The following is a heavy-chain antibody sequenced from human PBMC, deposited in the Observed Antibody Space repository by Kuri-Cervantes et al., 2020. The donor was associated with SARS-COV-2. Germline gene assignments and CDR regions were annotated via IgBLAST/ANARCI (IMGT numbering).Heavy chain of an antibody. CDR1: GGSISSHY. CDR2: IYYSGST. V-gene: IGHV4-59*08. CDR3: ARTTPYDFWSGYYSGCYFDY. J-gene: IGHJ4*02. Sequence: LETLSLTCTVSGGSISSHYWSWIRQPPGKGLEWIGYIYYSGSTNYNPSLKSRVTISVDTSKNQFSLKLSSVTAADTAVYYCARTTPYDFWSGYYSGCYFDYWGQGTLVTVSS. D-gene: IGHD3-3*01.